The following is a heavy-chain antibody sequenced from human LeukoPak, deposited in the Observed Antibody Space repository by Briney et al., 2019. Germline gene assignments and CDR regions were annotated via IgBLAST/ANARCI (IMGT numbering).Heavy chain of an antibody. V-gene: IGHV4-39*07. CDR1: ADSITNNNCY. CDR2: IYYSGSS. J-gene: IGHJ4*02. CDR3: VRLDYSNFFDY. Sequence: PSKTLSLTCTVSADSITNNNCYWGWVRQPPGKGLEWIASIYYSGSSYYNPSLKSRVTMSVDTSKNQFSLKLSSVTAADTAVYYCVRLDYSNFFDYWGQGNLVTVSS. D-gene: IGHD4-11*01.